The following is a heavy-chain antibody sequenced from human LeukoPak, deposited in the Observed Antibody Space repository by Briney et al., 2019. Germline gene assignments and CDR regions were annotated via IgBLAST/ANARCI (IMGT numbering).Heavy chain of an antibody. CDR3: TRGPRNDP. CDR2: MHPNSGDT. V-gene: IGHV1-8*01. J-gene: IGHJ5*02. D-gene: IGHD1-14*01. CDR1: GYTFSTYE. Sequence: ASVKVSCKTSGYTFSTYEINWVRQAAGQGLEWMGWMHPNSGDTDYAQKFQGRVTMTRDTSINTVYMELRSLRSEDTAVYYCTRGPRNDPWGQGTLVTVSS.